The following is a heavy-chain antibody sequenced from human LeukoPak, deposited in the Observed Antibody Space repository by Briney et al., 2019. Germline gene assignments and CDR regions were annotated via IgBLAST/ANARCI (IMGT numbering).Heavy chain of an antibody. J-gene: IGHJ4*02. CDR3: ARGPTLSWTSAYYFDY. V-gene: IGHV1-3*01. D-gene: IGHD1-1*01. CDR2: IHAGNGNT. CDR1: GYTFTSYA. Sequence: ASVKVPCKASGYTFTSYAMHWVRQAPGQRLEWMGWIHAGNGNTKYSQKFQGRVTITRDTSASTAYMELSSLRSEDTAVYYCARGPTLSWTSAYYFDYWGQGTLVTVSS.